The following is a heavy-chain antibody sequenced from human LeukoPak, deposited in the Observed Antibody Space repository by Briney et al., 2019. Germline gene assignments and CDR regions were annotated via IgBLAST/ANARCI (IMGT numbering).Heavy chain of an antibody. J-gene: IGHJ4*02. V-gene: IGHV1-69*04. CDR1: GGTFSSYT. D-gene: IGHD2-21*02. CDR2: IIPIFGIA. CDR3: ARDLCGGDCYSFDY. Sequence: GSSVKVSCKASGGTFSSYTISWVRQAPGQGLEWMGRIIPIFGIANYAQKFQGRVTITADKSTSTAYMELSSLRSEDTAVYYCARDLCGGDCYSFDYWGQGTLVTVSS.